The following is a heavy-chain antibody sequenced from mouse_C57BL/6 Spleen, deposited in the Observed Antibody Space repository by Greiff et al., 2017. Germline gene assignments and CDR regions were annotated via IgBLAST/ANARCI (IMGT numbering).Heavy chain of an antibody. Sequence: VQLQQSGPELVKPGASVKIPCKASGYTFTDYNMDWVKQSHGKSLEWIGDINPNNGGTIYNQKFKGKATLTVDKSSSTAYMELRSLTSEDTAVYYCARLGGYGNYVSYWYFDVWGTGTTVTVSS. V-gene: IGHV1-18*01. D-gene: IGHD2-1*01. J-gene: IGHJ1*03. CDR3: ARLGGYGNYVSYWYFDV. CDR2: INPNNGGT. CDR1: GYTFTDYN.